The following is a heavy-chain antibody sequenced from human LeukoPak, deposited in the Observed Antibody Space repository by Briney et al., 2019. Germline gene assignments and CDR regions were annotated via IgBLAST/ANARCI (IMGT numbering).Heavy chain of an antibody. CDR2: ISSSSSTI. J-gene: IGHJ4*02. CDR3: ARDQQQYYYDSSGYGY. Sequence: GGSLRLSCAASGFTFTIYSMHWVRQAPGKGLEWISYISSSSSTIYYADSVKGRFTISRDNAKNSLYLQMNSLRAEDTAVYYCARDQQQYYYDSSGYGYWGQGTLVTVSS. V-gene: IGHV3-48*04. D-gene: IGHD3-22*01. CDR1: GFTFTIYS.